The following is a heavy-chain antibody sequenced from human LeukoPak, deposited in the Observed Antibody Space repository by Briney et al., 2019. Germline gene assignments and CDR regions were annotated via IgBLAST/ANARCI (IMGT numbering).Heavy chain of an antibody. D-gene: IGHD1-14*01. V-gene: IGHV1-46*01. CDR2: INPSGGST. J-gene: IGHJ3*02. Sequence: ASVKVSCKTSGYTFSDYYMHWVRQVPGQGLEWMGIINPSGGSTSYAQKFQGRVTMTRDMSTSTVYMELSSLRSEDTAVYYCARVNGQVAEITGYSLPNDAFDIWGQGTMVTVSS. CDR3: ARVNGQVAEITGYSLPNDAFDI. CDR1: GYTFSDYY.